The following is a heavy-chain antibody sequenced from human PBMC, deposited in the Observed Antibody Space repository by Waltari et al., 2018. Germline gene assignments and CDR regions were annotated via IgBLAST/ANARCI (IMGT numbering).Heavy chain of an antibody. CDR1: GGSFSGYY. V-gene: IGHV4-34*02. J-gene: IGHJ4*02. CDR2: IDHSGVT. D-gene: IGHD3-10*01. Sequence: QVQVQQWGAGLVKPSETLSLTCAVYGGSFSGYYWSCLRQPPGKALEWIGEIDHSGVTNYNPSLTSRATISVDTAVYYCARSRIERGYGIPDYEILDSWGQGTLVTVSS. CDR3: DS.